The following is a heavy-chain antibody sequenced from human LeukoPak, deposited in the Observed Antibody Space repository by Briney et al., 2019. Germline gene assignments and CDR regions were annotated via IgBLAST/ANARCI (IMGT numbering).Heavy chain of an antibody. CDR1: EDSFTSYW. V-gene: IGHV5-51*01. D-gene: IGHD2-15*01. CDR3: ARQEYCSGGSCYTWFDP. CDR2: IYPGDSDT. Sequence: GESLKISCQGSEDSFTSYWIAWVRQMPGGKGLEWMGIIYPGDSDTKYSPSFQGQVTISADKSISTAYLQWSSLKASDTAMYYCARQEYCSGGSCYTWFDPWGQGTLVTVSS. J-gene: IGHJ5*02.